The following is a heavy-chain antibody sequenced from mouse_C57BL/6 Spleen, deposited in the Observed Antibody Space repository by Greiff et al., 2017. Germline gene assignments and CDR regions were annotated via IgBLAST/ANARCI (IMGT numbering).Heavy chain of an antibody. J-gene: IGHJ4*01. Sequence: QVQLQQSGPGLVAPSQSLSITCTVSGFSLTSCAISWVRQPPGRGLEWLGVIWTGGGTNYTSALKSRLSISKDNAKSQFFLKMNSLQTDDTARYNCARDSYGGGYYAMDYWGKGTSFTVSA. V-gene: IGHV2-9-1*01. CDR3: ARDSYGGGYYAMDY. CDR1: GFSLTSCA. D-gene: IGHD2-12*01. CDR2: IWTGGGT.